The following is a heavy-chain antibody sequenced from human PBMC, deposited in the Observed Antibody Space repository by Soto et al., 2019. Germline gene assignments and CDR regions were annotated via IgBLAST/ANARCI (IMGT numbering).Heavy chain of an antibody. CDR3: AREGATRRPSRPAIGWLES. V-gene: IGHV1-2*02. CDR2: INVYNGET. J-gene: IGHJ5*01. CDR1: GYTFSGYH. Sequence: VASVKVSCKASGYTFSGYHMHWVRQAPGQGLEWMGWINVYNGETNIAQKFQGRVAMTRDTSITTAYVELSRLRFDGTAVYFCAREGATRRPSRPAIGWLESWGQGTLVTVSS. D-gene: IGHD2-2*02.